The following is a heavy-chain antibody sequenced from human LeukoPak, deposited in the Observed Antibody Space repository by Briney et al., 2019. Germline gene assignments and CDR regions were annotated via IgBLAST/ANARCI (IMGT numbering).Heavy chain of an antibody. CDR3: ARVNSGSHWYFDL. Sequence: TSSETLSLTCAVYGGSFKGYYWSWIRQPPGKGLEWIGEINHSGSTNYNPSLKSRVTISVDTSKSQFSLKLTSVTAADTAVYYCARVNSGSHWYFDLWGRGTLVTVSS. CDR1: GGSFKGYY. CDR2: INHSGST. D-gene: IGHD3-10*01. J-gene: IGHJ2*01. V-gene: IGHV4-34*01.